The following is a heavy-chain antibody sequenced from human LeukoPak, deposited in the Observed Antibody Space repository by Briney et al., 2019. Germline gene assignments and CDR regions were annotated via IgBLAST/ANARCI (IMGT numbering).Heavy chain of an antibody. CDR1: RGSISSGGYS. Sequence: PSQTLSLTCAVSRGSISSGGYSWSWIRQPPGKGLEWIGRIYTSGSTNYNPSLKSRVTMSVDTSKNQFSLKLSSVTAADTAVYYCARDFNVVGDAFDIWGQGTMVTVSS. CDR3: ARDFNVVGDAFDI. CDR2: IYTSGST. D-gene: IGHD1-26*01. J-gene: IGHJ3*02. V-gene: IGHV4-61*02.